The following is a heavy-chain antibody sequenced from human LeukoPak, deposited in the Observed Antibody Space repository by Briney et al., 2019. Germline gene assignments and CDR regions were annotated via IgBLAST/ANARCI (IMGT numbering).Heavy chain of an antibody. CDR2: INPNSGGT. CDR1: GGTFSSYA. CDR3: ARDQGDY. J-gene: IGHJ4*02. Sequence: ASVKVSCKASGGTFSSYAISWVRQAPGQGLEWMGRINPNSGGTNYAQKFQGRVTMTRDTSISTAYMELSRLRSDDTAVYYCARDQGDYWGQGTLVTVSS. V-gene: IGHV1-2*06.